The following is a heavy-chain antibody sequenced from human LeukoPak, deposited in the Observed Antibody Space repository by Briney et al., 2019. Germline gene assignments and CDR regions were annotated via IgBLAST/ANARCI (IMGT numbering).Heavy chain of an antibody. D-gene: IGHD2-15*01. CDR3: ARKDGGRDGMDV. CDR2: LNPNTLVT. Sequence: ASVKVSCRASGYTFTDYYMHWVRQAPGQGLEWMGWLNPNTLVTSYAQLFQGRVSMTWDTSISTGYMDLNSLTSDDTAVYYCARKDGGRDGMDVWGQGTTVTVSS. V-gene: IGHV1-2*02. J-gene: IGHJ6*02. CDR1: GYTFTDYY.